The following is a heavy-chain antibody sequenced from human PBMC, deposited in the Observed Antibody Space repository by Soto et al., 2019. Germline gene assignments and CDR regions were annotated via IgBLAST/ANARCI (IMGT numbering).Heavy chain of an antibody. D-gene: IGHD6-19*01. CDR2: INPSGSP. J-gene: IGHJ3*02. CDR3: ARSREQWLVDAFDI. CDR1: GGSFSGYY. V-gene: IGHV4-34*01. Sequence: TSETLSLTCAVYGGSFSGYYWSWIRHPPGKGLEWVGEINPSGSPNYNPSLKSRVTISVDTSKNQFSLKLSSVTAADTAVYYCARSREQWLVDAFDIWGQGTMVTVSS.